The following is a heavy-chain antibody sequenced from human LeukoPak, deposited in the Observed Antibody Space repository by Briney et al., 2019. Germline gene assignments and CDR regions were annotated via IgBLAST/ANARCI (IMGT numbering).Heavy chain of an antibody. J-gene: IGHJ4*02. CDR2: IYTSGST. V-gene: IGHV4-4*07. CDR1: GGSISSYY. Sequence: PSETLSLTCTVSGGSISSYYWSWIRQPAGKGLEWIGRIYTSGSTNYNPSLKSRVTMSVDTSKNQFSLKLSSVTAADTAVYYCAREGGPYYYDSSGYPYWGQGTLVTVSS. D-gene: IGHD3-22*01. CDR3: AREGGPYYYDSSGYPY.